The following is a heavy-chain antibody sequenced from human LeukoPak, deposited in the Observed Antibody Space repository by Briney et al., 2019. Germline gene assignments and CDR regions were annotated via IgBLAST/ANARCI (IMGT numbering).Heavy chain of an antibody. CDR2: IYYSGST. Sequence: PSETLSLTCTVSGGSISSYYWSWIRQPPGKGLEWIGYIYYSGSTNYNPSLKSRVTISVDTSKNQFSLKLSSVTAADTAVYYCARGRGAQNWFDPWGQGTLVTVSS. CDR1: GGSISSYY. J-gene: IGHJ5*02. CDR3: ARGRGAQNWFDP. D-gene: IGHD1-26*01. V-gene: IGHV4-59*01.